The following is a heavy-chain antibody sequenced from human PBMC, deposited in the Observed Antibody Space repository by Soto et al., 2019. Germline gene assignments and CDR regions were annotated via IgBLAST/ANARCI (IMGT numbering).Heavy chain of an antibody. V-gene: IGHV3-23*01. CDR2: ISGSGGST. Sequence: PGGSLRLSCAASGFTFSSYAMSWVRQAPGKGLEWVSAISGSGGSTYYADSVKGRFTISRDNSKNTLYLQMNSLRAEDTAVYYCAKVLGDSSGYYQTYYFDYWGQGTMVTVSS. CDR1: GFTFSSYA. D-gene: IGHD3-22*01. CDR3: AKVLGDSSGYYQTYYFDY. J-gene: IGHJ4*02.